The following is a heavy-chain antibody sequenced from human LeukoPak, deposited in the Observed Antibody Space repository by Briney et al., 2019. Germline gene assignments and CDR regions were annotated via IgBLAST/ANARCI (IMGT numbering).Heavy chain of an antibody. D-gene: IGHD3-22*01. V-gene: IGHV1-46*01. CDR1: GYTFTSYY. CDR3: ARMWSTMTIGQTVFDY. Sequence: ASVKVSCKASGYTFTSYYMHWVRQAPGQGLEWMGIINPSGGSTSYAQKFQGRVTMTRDTSTSTVYMELSSLRSEDTAVYYCARMWSTMTIGQTVFDYWGQGTLVTVSS. J-gene: IGHJ4*02. CDR2: INPSGGST.